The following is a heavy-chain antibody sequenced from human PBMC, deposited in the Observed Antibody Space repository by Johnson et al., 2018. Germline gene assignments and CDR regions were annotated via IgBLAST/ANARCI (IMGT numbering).Heavy chain of an antibody. CDR2: ISFDGSNK. CDR3: AKDSGPHDYGDPRGEYFQH. Sequence: VQLVESGGGVVQPGRSLRLSCAASGFTFNSYGMHWVRQAPGKGLEWVAVISFDGSNKYYADAVKGRFTISRDNSKNTLYLQMNSLRAEDTAVYYCAKDSGPHDYGDPRGEYFQHWGQGTLVTVSS. V-gene: IGHV3-30*18. CDR1: GFTFNSYG. J-gene: IGHJ1*01. D-gene: IGHD4-17*01.